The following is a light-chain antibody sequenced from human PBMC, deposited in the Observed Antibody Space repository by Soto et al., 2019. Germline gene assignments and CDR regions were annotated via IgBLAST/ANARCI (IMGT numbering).Light chain of an antibody. V-gene: IGKV3-20*01. Sequence: EIVLTQSPGTLSLSPGERATLSCRASQSVSSSYLAWYQQKPGQAPRLLIYGASSRATGIPDRFSGSGSGTDFTLTISRLEPEDFAVYYCQQMGGFGQGTKV. CDR1: QSVSSSY. CDR2: GAS. J-gene: IGKJ1*01. CDR3: QQMGG.